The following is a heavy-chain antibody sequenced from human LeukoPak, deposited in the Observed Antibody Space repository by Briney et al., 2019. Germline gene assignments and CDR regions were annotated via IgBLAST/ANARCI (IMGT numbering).Heavy chain of an antibody. CDR1: GFSFSDYA. V-gene: IGHV3-30-3*01. J-gene: IGHJ4*02. CDR3: AKDRPYRGYCSGGSCYQGGRFTDY. Sequence: LPGGSLRLSCAASGFSFSDYAMHWVRQAPGKGLEWVAVMSYDGSNKYYADSVKGRFTISRDNSKNTLYLQMNSLRAEDTAVYYCAKDRPYRGYCSGGSCYQGGRFTDYWGQGTLVTVSS. D-gene: IGHD2-15*01. CDR2: MSYDGSNK.